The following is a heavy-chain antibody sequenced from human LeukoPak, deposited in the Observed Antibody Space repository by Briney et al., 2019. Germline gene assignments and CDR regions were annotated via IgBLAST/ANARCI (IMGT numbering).Heavy chain of an antibody. CDR3: AREGYYYDSSGFTNPPDY. V-gene: IGHV3-11*01. J-gene: IGHJ4*02. Sequence: GGSLRLSCAASGFTFSDYYMSWIRQAPGKGLEWVSYISSSGSTIYYADSVKGRFTISRDNAKNSLYLQMNSLRAEDTAVYYCAREGYYYDSSGFTNPPDYWGQGTLVTVSS. CDR2: ISSSGSTI. D-gene: IGHD3-22*01. CDR1: GFTFSDYY.